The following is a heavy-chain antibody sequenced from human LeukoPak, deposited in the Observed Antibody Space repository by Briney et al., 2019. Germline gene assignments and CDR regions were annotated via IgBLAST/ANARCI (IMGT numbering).Heavy chain of an antibody. V-gene: IGHV3-23*01. CDR1: GFTFNNYA. J-gene: IGHJ6*03. CDR2: VNGGGGFT. D-gene: IGHD1-26*01. Sequence: GGSLRLSCVASGFTFNNYAMTWVRQAPGRGLECVSAVNGGGGFTDYADSVKGRFNISRDNSKNTLYLQMYSLRAEDTAVYYRAKSGVGDSLYYYYIDVWGKGTTVVVSS. CDR3: AKSGVGDSLYYYYIDV.